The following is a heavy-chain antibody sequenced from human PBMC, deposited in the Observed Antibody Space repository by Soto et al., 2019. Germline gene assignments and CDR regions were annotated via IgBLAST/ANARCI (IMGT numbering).Heavy chain of an antibody. J-gene: IGHJ4*02. V-gene: IGHV3-7*05. D-gene: IGHD6-13*01. CDR2: IGRDGSEK. CDR3: AAWPLSSWFDY. CDR1: GFTFNSYW. Sequence: EVQLVESGGGLVRPGASLRLSCEGSGFTFNSYWMGWVRQAPGKGPQWVANIGRDGSEKSYVDSLKGRFTISRDNARRSVHLQMNNLGVEDTAVYYCAAWPLSSWFDYWGRGILVTVSS.